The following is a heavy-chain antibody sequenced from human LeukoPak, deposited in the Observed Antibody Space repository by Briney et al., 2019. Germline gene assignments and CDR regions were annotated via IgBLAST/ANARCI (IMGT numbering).Heavy chain of an antibody. CDR1: GGSISSGSYY. Sequence: PSETLSLTCTVSGGSISSGSYYWSWIRQPAGKGLEWIGRIYTSGSTNYNPSLKSRVTISVDTSKNQFSLKLSSVTAADTVVYYCARSMVRGVINYWGQGTLVTVSS. CDR3: ARSMVRGVINY. J-gene: IGHJ4*02. V-gene: IGHV4-61*02. CDR2: IYTSGST. D-gene: IGHD3-10*01.